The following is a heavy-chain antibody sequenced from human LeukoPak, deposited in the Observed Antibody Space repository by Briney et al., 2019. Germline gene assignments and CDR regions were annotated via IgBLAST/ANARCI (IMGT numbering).Heavy chain of an antibody. CDR1: GFTFSSYG. D-gene: IGHD3-16*01. J-gene: IGHJ4*02. Sequence: GGSLRLSCAASGFTFSSYGMHWVRQAPGKGLEWVAVISFDGSDKYYADSVKGRFTISRDNSKNTLYLQMSSLRAEDTAVYYCAKADWGNNDYLFDYWGLGTLVTVSS. V-gene: IGHV3-30*18. CDR3: AKADWGNNDYLFDY. CDR2: ISFDGSDK.